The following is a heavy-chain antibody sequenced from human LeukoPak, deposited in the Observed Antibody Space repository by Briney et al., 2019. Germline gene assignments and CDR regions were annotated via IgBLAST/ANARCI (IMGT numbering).Heavy chain of an antibody. D-gene: IGHD1-20*01. CDR3: ARAANWRESYYYYMDV. Sequence: ASVKVCCKASGYTFTSYDINWVRQATAQGLEWMGWMNPNSGNTGYAQKFQGRVTISRNTSISTAYMELSSLRSEDTALYYCARAANWRESYYYYMDVWGKGTTVTVSS. V-gene: IGHV1-8*03. J-gene: IGHJ6*03. CDR1: GYTFTSYD. CDR2: MNPNSGNT.